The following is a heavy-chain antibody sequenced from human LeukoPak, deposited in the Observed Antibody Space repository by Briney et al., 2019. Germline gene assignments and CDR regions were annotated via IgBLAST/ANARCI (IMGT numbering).Heavy chain of an antibody. CDR2: ISDDGSNK. D-gene: IGHD3-9*01. V-gene: IGHV3-30*18. CDR3: AKGSILTGYYYFDY. Sequence: PGGSLRLSCAASGFTFSSYGMHWVRQAPGKGLGWVAVISDDGSNKYYADSVKGRFTISRDNSKNTLYLQMNSLRAEDTAVYYCAKGSILTGYYYFDYWGQGTLVTVSS. CDR1: GFTFSSYG. J-gene: IGHJ4*02.